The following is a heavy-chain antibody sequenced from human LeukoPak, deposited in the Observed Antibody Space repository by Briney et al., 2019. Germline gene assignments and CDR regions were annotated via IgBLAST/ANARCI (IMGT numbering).Heavy chain of an antibody. Sequence: ASVKVSCKASGGTFSSYAISLVRQAPGQGLEWMGGIIPIFGTANYAQKFQGRVTITTDESTSTAYMELSSLRSEDTAVYYCARVRGGAAAGSDYWGQGTLVTVSS. CDR3: ARVRGGAAAGSDY. CDR1: GGTFSSYA. J-gene: IGHJ4*02. D-gene: IGHD6-13*01. CDR2: IIPIFGTA. V-gene: IGHV1-69*05.